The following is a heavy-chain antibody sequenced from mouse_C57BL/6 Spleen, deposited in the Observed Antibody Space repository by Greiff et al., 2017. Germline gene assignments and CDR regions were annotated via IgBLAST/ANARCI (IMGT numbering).Heavy chain of an antibody. J-gene: IGHJ4*01. Sequence: DVQLQESGPGLVKPSQSLSLTCSVTGYSITSGYYWNWIRQFPGNKLEWMGYISYDGSNNYNPSLKNRISITRDTSKNQFFLKLNSVTTEDTATYYCARGEGYDYEGYYYAMDYWGQGTSVTVSS. CDR2: ISYDGSN. CDR3: ARGEGYDYEGYYYAMDY. V-gene: IGHV3-6*01. CDR1: GYSITSGYY. D-gene: IGHD2-4*01.